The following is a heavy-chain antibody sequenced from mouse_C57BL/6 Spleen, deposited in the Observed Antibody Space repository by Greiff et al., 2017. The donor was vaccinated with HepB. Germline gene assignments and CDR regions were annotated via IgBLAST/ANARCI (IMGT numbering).Heavy chain of an antibody. CDR1: GYAFSSSW. CDR2: IYPGDGDT. D-gene: IGHD4-1*01. CDR3: AREKLGRGYAMDY. J-gene: IGHJ4*01. Sequence: QVQLKQSGPELVKPGASVKISCKASGYAFSSSWMNWVKQRPGKGLEWIGRIYPGDGDTNYNGKFKGKATLTADKSSSTAYMQLSSLTSEDSAVYFCAREKLGRGYAMDYWGQGTSVTVSS. V-gene: IGHV1-82*01.